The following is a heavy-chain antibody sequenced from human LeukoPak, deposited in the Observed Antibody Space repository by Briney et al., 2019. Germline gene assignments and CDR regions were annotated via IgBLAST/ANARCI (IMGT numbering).Heavy chain of an antibody. J-gene: IGHJ5*02. Sequence: SQTLSLTCTVSGGSISSGGYYWSWIRQHPGKGLEWIGYIYYSGSTYYNPSLKSRVTISVDTSKNQFSLKLSSVTAADTAVYYCARFPSSRGWFDPWGQGTLVTVSS. D-gene: IGHD6-13*01. CDR3: ARFPSSRGWFDP. CDR2: IYYSGST. V-gene: IGHV4-31*03. CDR1: GGSISSGGYY.